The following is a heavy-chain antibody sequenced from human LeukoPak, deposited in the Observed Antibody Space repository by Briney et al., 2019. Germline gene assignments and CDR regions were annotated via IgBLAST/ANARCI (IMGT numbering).Heavy chain of an antibody. CDR2: IHNSGTT. CDR3: ARRYYYNLGSFPFDF. V-gene: IGHV4-34*01. CDR1: GGPFSGYF. Sequence: PSETLSLTCAVSGGPFSGYFWSWIRQSSGKGLEWIGEIHNSGTTNYNPSRNSRVTISEDTSKNQFYLNLSSVTAADTAVYYCARRYYYNLGSFPFDFWGQGTLVTVSS. D-gene: IGHD3-10*01. J-gene: IGHJ4*02.